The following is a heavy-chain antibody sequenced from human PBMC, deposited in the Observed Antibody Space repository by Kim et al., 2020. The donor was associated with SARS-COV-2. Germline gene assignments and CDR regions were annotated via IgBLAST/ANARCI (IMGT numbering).Heavy chain of an antibody. J-gene: IGHJ4*02. V-gene: IGHV1-69*04. Sequence: FQGRVTITADKSTSTAYMELSSLRSEDTAVYYCARERYYYDSSESTYFDYWGQGTLVTVSS. CDR3: ARERYYYDSSESTYFDY. D-gene: IGHD3-22*01.